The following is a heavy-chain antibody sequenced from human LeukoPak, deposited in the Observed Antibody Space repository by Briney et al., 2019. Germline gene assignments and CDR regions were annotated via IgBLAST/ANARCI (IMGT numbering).Heavy chain of an antibody. CDR2: ISAYNGNT. CDR3: ARDRRYCSGGSCYSSFDY. V-gene: IGHV1-18*01. Sequence: ASVRVSCKASGYTFTSYGISWARQAPGQGLEWMGWISAYNGNTNYAQKLQGRVTMTTDTSTSTAYMELRSLRSDDTAVYYCARDRRYCSGGSCYSSFDYWGQGTLVTVSS. D-gene: IGHD2-15*01. J-gene: IGHJ4*02. CDR1: GYTFTSYG.